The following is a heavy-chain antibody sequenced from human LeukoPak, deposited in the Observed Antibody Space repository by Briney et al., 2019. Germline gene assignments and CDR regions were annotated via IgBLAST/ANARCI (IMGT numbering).Heavy chain of an antibody. J-gene: IGHJ4*02. D-gene: IGHD6-19*01. Sequence: SETLSLTCTVSGGSISSSSYYWGWIRQPPGKGLEWMGSIYYSGSTYYNPSLKSRVTISGDTSKNQFSLKLSSVTAADTAVYYCARRIAVEYHSYYFDYWGQGTLVTVSS. V-gene: IGHV4-39*01. CDR2: IYYSGST. CDR3: ARRIAVEYHSYYFDY. CDR1: GGSISSSSYY.